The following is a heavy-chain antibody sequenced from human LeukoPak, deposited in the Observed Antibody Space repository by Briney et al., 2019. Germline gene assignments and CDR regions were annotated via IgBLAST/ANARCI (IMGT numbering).Heavy chain of an antibody. CDR1: GFTFSSYG. Sequence: TGGSLRLSCAASGFTFSSYGMHWVRQAPGKGLEWVAVISYDGSNKYYADSVKGRFTISRDNSKNTLYLQMNSLRAEDTAVYYCAKDQSGYQDYWSQGTLVTVSS. CDR3: AKDQSGYQDY. J-gene: IGHJ4*02. CDR2: ISYDGSNK. D-gene: IGHD3-3*01. V-gene: IGHV3-30*18.